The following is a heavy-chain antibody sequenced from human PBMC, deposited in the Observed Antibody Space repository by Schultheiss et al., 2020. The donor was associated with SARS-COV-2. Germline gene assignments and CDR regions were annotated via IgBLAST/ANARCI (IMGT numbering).Heavy chain of an antibody. J-gene: IGHJ6*03. CDR1: GGSISSYY. CDR2: IYYSGST. Sequence: SETLSLTCTVSGGSISSYYWSWIRQPPGKGLECIGYIYYSGSTNYNPSLKSRVTISVDTSKNQFSLKLSSVTAADTAVYYCARGDGSWEPNYYYYYMDVWGKGTTVTVSS. V-gene: IGHV4-59*01. D-gene: IGHD3-10*01. CDR3: ARGDGSWEPNYYYYYMDV.